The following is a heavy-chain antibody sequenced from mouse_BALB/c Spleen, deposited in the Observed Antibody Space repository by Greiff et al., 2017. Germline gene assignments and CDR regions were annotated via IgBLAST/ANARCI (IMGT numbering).Heavy chain of an antibody. CDR3: ARQYDGYPWFAY. CDR1: GFTFSSYT. Sequence: EVQGVESGGGLVQPGGSLKLSCAASGFTFSSYTMSWVRQTPEKRLEWVAYISNGGGSTYYPDTVKGRFTISRDNAKNTLYLQMSSLKSEDTAMYYFARQYDGYPWFAYWGQGTLVTVSA. CDR2: ISNGGGST. D-gene: IGHD2-3*01. J-gene: IGHJ3*01. V-gene: IGHV5-12-2*01.